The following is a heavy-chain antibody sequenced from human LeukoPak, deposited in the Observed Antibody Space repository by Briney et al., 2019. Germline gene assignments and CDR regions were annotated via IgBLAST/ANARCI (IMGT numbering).Heavy chain of an antibody. J-gene: IGHJ3*02. CDR2: IYPGDSDT. CDR3: ARVPCSSTSCYRGIPPPNAFDI. D-gene: IGHD2-2*02. Sequence: GASLKICCKGSGYSFTSYWIGWVRPTPGGALEWMGIIYPGDSDTRNRPSFQGQVTISADKSISTAYLQWSSLKASDTAMYYCARVPCSSTSCYRGIPPPNAFDIWGQGTMVTVSS. CDR1: GYSFTSYW. V-gene: IGHV5-51*01.